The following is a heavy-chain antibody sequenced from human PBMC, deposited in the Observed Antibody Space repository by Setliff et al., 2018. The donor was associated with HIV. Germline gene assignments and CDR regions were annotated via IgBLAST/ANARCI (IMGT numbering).Heavy chain of an antibody. CDR2: IIPISGTA. Sequence: SVKVSCKASGGTFSNYGVSWVRQAPGQGLEWMGGIIPISGTANYAQKFQGRVTITTDESTSTAYMELSGLRSEDTAVYYCARDFGGYCSGMSCPGLFDPWGQGTLVTVSS. CDR1: GGTFSNYG. V-gene: IGHV1-69*05. CDR3: ARDFGGYCSGMSCPGLFDP. D-gene: IGHD2-2*01. J-gene: IGHJ5*02.